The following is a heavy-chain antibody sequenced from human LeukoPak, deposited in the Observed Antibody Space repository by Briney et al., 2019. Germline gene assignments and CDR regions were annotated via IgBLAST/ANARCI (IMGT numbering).Heavy chain of an antibody. Sequence: GGSLRLSCAASGFTFSSYAMSWVRQAPGKGLEWVSAISGSGGGTYYADSVKGRFTISRDNSKNTLYLQMNSLRAEDTAVYYCAKDPLLWFGESYFDYWGQGTLVTVSS. CDR3: AKDPLLWFGESYFDY. CDR1: GFTFSSYA. D-gene: IGHD3-10*01. CDR2: ISGSGGGT. V-gene: IGHV3-23*01. J-gene: IGHJ4*02.